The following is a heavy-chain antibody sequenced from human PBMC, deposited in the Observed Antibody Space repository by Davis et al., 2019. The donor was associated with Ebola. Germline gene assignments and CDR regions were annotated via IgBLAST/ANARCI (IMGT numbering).Heavy chain of an antibody. CDR1: GFTFSSYA. J-gene: IGHJ4*02. D-gene: IGHD2-15*01. CDR2: ISYDGSNK. Sequence: PGGSLRLSCAASGFTFSSYAMHWVRQAPGKGLEWVAVISYDGSNKYYADSVKGRFTISRDNSKNTLYLQMNSLRAEDTAVYYCARAGCSGGSCYFDYWGQGTLVTVSS. CDR3: ARAGCSGGSCYFDY. V-gene: IGHV3-30*04.